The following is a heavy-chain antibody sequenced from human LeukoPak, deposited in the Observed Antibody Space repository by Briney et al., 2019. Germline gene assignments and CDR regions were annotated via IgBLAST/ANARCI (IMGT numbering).Heavy chain of an antibody. CDR2: ISGSGGST. V-gene: IGHV3-23*01. CDR1: GFTFSSYA. D-gene: IGHD3-3*01. CDR3: AKGHYDFWSGYYGHYMDV. Sequence: GGSLRLSCAASGFTFSSYAMSWVRRAPGKGLEWVSAISGSGGSTYYADSVKGRFTISRDNSKNTLYLQMNSLRAEDTAVYYCAKGHYDFWSGYYGHYMDVWGKGTTVTVSS. J-gene: IGHJ6*03.